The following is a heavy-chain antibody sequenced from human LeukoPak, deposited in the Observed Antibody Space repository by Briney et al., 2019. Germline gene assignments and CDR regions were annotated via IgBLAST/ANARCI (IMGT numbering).Heavy chain of an antibody. V-gene: IGHV4-39*07. CDR2: IYYSGST. CDR3: ATEIEYSSSPGGY. J-gene: IGHJ4*02. CDR1: GGSISNSNYY. D-gene: IGHD6-6*01. Sequence: SETLSLTCTVSGGSISNSNYYWGWIRQPPGKGLEWIGSIYYSGSTSYSPSLKGRVTISVDTSKNQLSLKLTSVTAADTAVYYCATEIEYSSSPGGYWGQGTLVTVSS.